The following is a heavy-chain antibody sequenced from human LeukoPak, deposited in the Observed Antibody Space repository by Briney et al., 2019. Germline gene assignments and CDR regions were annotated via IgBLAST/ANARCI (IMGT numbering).Heavy chain of an antibody. CDR2: INRDGVTR. J-gene: IGHJ4*02. V-gene: IGHV3-43*01. CDR3: AKEGYNSRWISFDH. D-gene: IGHD6-19*01. Sequence: GGSLRLSCAASGFAFDVFSMHWVRQAPGKGLEWVSLINRDGVTRYHADSVKGRFTISRDNSRNSLYLQLNSLTIEDTALYYCAKEGYNSRWISFDHWGRGALVTVSS. CDR1: GFAFDVFS.